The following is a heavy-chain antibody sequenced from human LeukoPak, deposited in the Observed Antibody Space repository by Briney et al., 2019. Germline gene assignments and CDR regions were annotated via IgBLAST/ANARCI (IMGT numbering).Heavy chain of an antibody. CDR1: GFTFSDHY. D-gene: IGHD3-22*01. CDR3: ARDGATSGYYPFFDY. J-gene: IGHJ4*02. CDR2: ITHTGTTV. Sequence: GGSLRLSCAASGFTFSDHYMGWIRQAPGKGLEWVSYITHTGTTVYYADSVKGRFPISRDNGKNSLFLQMNSLRADDTALYYCARDGATSGYYPFFDYWGQGTLVTVSS. V-gene: IGHV3-11*01.